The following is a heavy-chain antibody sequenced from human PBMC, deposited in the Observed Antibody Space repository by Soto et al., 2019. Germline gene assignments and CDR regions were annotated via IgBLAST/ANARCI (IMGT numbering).Heavy chain of an antibody. J-gene: IGHJ5*02. CDR1: GFTVSSNY. CDR2: IYSGGST. Sequence: PGGSLRLSCAASGFTVSSNYMSWVRQAPGKGLEWVSVIYSGGSTYYADSVKGRFTISRDNSKNTLYLQMNSLRAEDTAVYYCAREGVLGGYSGYDPRQAWGQGTLVTVSS. CDR3: AREGVLGGYSGYDPRQA. D-gene: IGHD5-12*01. V-gene: IGHV3-66*01.